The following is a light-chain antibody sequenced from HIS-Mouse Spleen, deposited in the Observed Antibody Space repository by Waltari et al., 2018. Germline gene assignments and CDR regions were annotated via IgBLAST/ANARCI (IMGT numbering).Light chain of an antibody. J-gene: IGLJ1*01. CDR1: SSNIGSNT. CDR2: SNN. Sequence: QSVLTQPPSASGTPGQRATIPCSGSSSNIGSNTVHWYQQLPGTAPKLLIYSNNQRPSGVPDRFSGSKSGTSASLAISGLQSEDEADYYCAAWDDSLNGYVFGTGTKVTVL. V-gene: IGLV1-44*01. CDR3: AAWDDSLNGYV.